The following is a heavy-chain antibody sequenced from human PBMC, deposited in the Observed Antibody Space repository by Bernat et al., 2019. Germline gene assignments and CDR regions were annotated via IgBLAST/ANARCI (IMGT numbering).Heavy chain of an antibody. V-gene: IGHV3-11*06. CDR1: GFTFSDYY. CDR3: ARDFFGYSYALDY. J-gene: IGHJ4*02. Sequence: QVQLVESGGGLVKPGGSLRLSCAASGFTFSDYYMSWIRQAPGKGLEWVSYISSSSSYTNYADSVKGRFTISRDNAKNSLYLQMNSLRAEDTAVYCCARDFFGYSYALDYWGQGTLVTVSS. D-gene: IGHD5-18*01. CDR2: ISSSSSYT.